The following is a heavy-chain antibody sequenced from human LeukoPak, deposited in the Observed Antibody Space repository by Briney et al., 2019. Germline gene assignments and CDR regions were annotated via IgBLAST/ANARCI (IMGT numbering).Heavy chain of an antibody. CDR1: GFTFSSYW. CDR2: IKQDGSEK. J-gene: IGHJ6*03. D-gene: IGHD3-3*01. CDR3: ASFTIFGPYYYYFYMDV. V-gene: IGHV3-7*01. Sequence: PGGSLRLSCAASGFTFSSYWMSWVRQAPGKGLEWVANIKQDGSEKYYVDSVKGRLTISRDNAKNSLYLQMNSLRAEDTAVYYCASFTIFGPYYYYFYMDVWGKGTTVTVSS.